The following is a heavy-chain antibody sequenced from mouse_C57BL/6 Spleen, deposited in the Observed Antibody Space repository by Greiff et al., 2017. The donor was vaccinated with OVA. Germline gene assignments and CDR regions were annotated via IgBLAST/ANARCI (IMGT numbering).Heavy chain of an antibody. CDR2: IHPNSGST. J-gene: IGHJ3*01. CDR3: ARDYYGSSYPWFAY. Sequence: VQLQQPGAELVKPGASVKLSCKASGYTFTSYWMHWVKQRPGQGLEWIGMIHPNSGSTNYNEKLKSKATLTVDKSSSTAYMQLSSLTSEDSAVYYCARDYYGSSYPWFAYWGQGTLVTVSA. D-gene: IGHD1-1*01. CDR1: GYTFTSYW. V-gene: IGHV1-64*01.